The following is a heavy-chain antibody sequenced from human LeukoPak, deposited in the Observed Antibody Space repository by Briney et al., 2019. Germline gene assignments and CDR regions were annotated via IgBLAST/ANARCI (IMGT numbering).Heavy chain of an antibody. CDR1: GFTFSSYA. Sequence: GGSLRLSCAASGFTFSSYAMSWVRQAPGKGLEWVSAISGSGGSTYYADSVKGRFTISRDNSKNTLYLQMNSLRAEDTAVYYCAKVTAAGTMNHWFDPWGQGTLVTVSS. CDR2: ISGSGGST. J-gene: IGHJ5*02. V-gene: IGHV3-23*01. CDR3: AKVTAAGTMNHWFDP. D-gene: IGHD6-13*01.